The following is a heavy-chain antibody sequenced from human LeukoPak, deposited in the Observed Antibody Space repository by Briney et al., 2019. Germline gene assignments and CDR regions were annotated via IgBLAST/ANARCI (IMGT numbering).Heavy chain of an antibody. CDR1: GGSISIYY. J-gene: IGHJ4*02. V-gene: IGHV4-59*01. Sequence: PSETLSLTCTVFGGSISIYYWSWIRQPPGKGLEWIGYIYYSGSTNYNPSLKSRVTISVDTSKNQFSLKLSSVTAADTAVYYCARVRHGSGSFSLDYWGQGTLVTVSS. CDR2: IYYSGST. CDR3: ARVRHGSGSFSLDY. D-gene: IGHD3-10*01.